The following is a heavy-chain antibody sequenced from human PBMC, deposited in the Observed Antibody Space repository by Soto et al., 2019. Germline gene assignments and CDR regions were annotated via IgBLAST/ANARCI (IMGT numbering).Heavy chain of an antibody. Sequence: LRLSCAASGCTFSSYNMNWVRQAPGKGLEWVAAIGVSHSHIYYADSVKGRFTISRDDAKNSLYLQMNSLRAEDTAVYYCASDILTVYYSDYWGQGTLVTVSS. J-gene: IGHJ4*02. V-gene: IGHV3-21*01. CDR2: IGVSHSHI. D-gene: IGHD3-9*01. CDR1: GCTFSSYN. CDR3: ASDILTVYYSDY.